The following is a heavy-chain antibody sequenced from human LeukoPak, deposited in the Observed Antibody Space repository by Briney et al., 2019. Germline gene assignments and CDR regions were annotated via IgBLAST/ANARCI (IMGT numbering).Heavy chain of an antibody. CDR2: IKQDGSEK. CDR3: ARKAAAGYCYYYYMDV. CDR1: GFTFSSYW. D-gene: IGHD6-13*01. J-gene: IGHJ6*03. Sequence: GGSLRLSCAASGFTFSSYWMSWVRQAPGKGLEWVAHIKQDGSEKYYVDSVKGRFTISRDNAKNSLYLQMNSLRAEDTAVYYCARKAAAGYCYYYYMDVWGKGTTVTISS. V-gene: IGHV3-7*01.